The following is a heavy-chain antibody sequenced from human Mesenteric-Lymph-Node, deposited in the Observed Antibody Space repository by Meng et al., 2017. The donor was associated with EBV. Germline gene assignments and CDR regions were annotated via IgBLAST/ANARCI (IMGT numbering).Heavy chain of an antibody. CDR3: ARDELMVRGLFDS. CDR2: VFYSGST. V-gene: IGHV4-39*07. D-gene: IGHD3-10*01. CDR1: GDSISSNYC. Sequence: QLQLQESGPGLVKPSETLSLTCTVSGDSISSNYCWNWIRQSPGKGLEWIGSVFYSGSTYYNPSLKRRVTISVDTSTGEFSLKLTSVTAADTAIYYCARDELMVRGLFDSWGQGTLVTVSS. J-gene: IGHJ4*02.